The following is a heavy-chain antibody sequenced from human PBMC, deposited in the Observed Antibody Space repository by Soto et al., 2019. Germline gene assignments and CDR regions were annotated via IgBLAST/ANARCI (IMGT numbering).Heavy chain of an antibody. J-gene: IGHJ6*02. CDR1: GFTFSRYG. V-gene: IGHV3-33*01. CDR3: ARVRGMLEWLLPYYDYGMDV. Sequence: QVQLVESGGGVVQPGRSLRLSCAASGFTFSRYGMHWVRQAPGTGLEWVAVIWYDGSNKYYEDSVKGRFTISRDNSKNTLYLQRNSRRAEDTAVDYCARVRGMLEWLLPYYDYGMDVWGQGTTVTVSS. D-gene: IGHD3-3*01. CDR2: IWYDGSNK.